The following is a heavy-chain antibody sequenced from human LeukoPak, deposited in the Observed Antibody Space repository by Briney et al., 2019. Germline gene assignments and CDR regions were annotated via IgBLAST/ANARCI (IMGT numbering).Heavy chain of an antibody. CDR1: GFTFSSYE. D-gene: IGHD3-22*01. J-gene: IGHJ4*02. V-gene: IGHV3-48*03. CDR2: ISSSGSTI. CDR3: ARESSHYYYDSSGYLDY. Sequence: PGGSLRLSCAASGFTFSSYEMNWVRQAPGKGLEWVSYISSSGSTIYYADSVKGRFTISRDNAKNSLYLQMNSLRAEDTAVYYCARESSHYYYDSSGYLDYWGQGTLVTVSS.